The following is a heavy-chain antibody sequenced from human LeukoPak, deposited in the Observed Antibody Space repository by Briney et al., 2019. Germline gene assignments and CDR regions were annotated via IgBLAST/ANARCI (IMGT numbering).Heavy chain of an antibody. D-gene: IGHD3-22*01. V-gene: IGHV3-48*01. Sequence: GGSLRLSCAASGFTFSTYSMIWVRQAPGKGLEWLSYINGDSNTIYYADSVKGRFTISRDNAKNSLYLQLNSLRAEDTAVYYCARDRHSSVDYWGQGTLVTVS. CDR3: ARDRHSSVDY. CDR2: INGDSNTI. CDR1: GFTFSTYS. J-gene: IGHJ4*02.